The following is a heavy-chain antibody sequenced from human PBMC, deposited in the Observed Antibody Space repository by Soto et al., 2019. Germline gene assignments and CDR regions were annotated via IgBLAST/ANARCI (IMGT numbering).Heavy chain of an antibody. J-gene: IGHJ4*02. CDR3: ARTYYDFWSGSQRGPFDN. Sequence: SETLSLTCTVSGGSVSSGSYYWSWIRQPPGKGLEWIGYIYYSGSTNYNPSLKSRVTISVDTSKNQFSLKLSSVTAADTAVYYCARTYYDFWSGSQRGPFDNWGQGTLVTVSS. CDR2: IYYSGST. V-gene: IGHV4-61*01. CDR1: GGSVSSGSYY. D-gene: IGHD3-3*01.